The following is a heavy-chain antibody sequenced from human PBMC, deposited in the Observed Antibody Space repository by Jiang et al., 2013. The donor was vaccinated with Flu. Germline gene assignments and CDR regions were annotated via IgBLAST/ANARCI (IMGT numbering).Heavy chain of an antibody. Sequence: KPTQTLTLTCTFSGFSLSTSGVGVGWVRQPPGKALEWLALIYWVDDKLYNPSLKSRLTITYEKGTSKNQVVLTMTNMDPVDTATYYCVRPYSSRWDLAEGYYFDYWGQGNPRSPSPQ. CDR1: GFSLSTSGVG. D-gene: IGHD6-13*01. CDR2: IYWVDDK. V-gene: IGHV2-5*02. J-gene: IGHJ4*02. CDR3: VRPYSSRWDLAEGYYFDY.